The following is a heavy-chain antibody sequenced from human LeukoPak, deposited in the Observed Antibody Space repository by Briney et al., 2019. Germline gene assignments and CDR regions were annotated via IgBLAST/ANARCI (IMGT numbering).Heavy chain of an antibody. J-gene: IGHJ6*03. V-gene: IGHV4-59*01. D-gene: IGHD3-3*01. CDR2: IYSSGST. Sequence: SETLSLTCTVSGGSIRGYYWSWIRQPPGKGLEWIGYIYSSGSTNYNPSLKSRVTISVDTSKNQFSLKLSSVTAADTAVYYCASQQSYYDFWRDTRETRKSGVNYYCMDVWGKGTTVTVSS. CDR3: ASQQSYYDFWRDTRETRKSGVNYYCMDV. CDR1: GGSIRGYY.